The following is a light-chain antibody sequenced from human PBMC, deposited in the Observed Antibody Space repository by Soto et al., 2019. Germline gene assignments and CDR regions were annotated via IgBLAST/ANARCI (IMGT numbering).Light chain of an antibody. CDR2: EGS. J-gene: IGLJ3*02. CDR1: SSDVGSYNL. Sequence: QSALTQPASVSGSPGQSITISCTGTSSDVGSYNLVSWYQQHPGKAPKLMIYEGSKRPSGVSNRFSGSKSGNTASLTISGLRGEDGADYYCCSFADSSIWVFGGGTKLLVL. V-gene: IGLV2-23*01. CDR3: CSFADSSIWV.